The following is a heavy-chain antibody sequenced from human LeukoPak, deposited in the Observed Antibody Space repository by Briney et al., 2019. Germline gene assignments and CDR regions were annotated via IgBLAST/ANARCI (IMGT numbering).Heavy chain of an antibody. CDR3: AKWGGYDVLTGYYDPDY. CDR1: GFTFSNYA. V-gene: IGHV3-23*01. D-gene: IGHD3-9*01. CDR2: ITGSGGIT. J-gene: IGHJ4*02. Sequence: GASLRLSCVASGFTFSNYAMSWVRQAPGKGLEWVSAITGSGGITYYADSVKGRFTISRDNSKNTLYLQMNSLRAEETAVYYCAKWGGYDVLTGYYDPDYWGQGTLVTVSS.